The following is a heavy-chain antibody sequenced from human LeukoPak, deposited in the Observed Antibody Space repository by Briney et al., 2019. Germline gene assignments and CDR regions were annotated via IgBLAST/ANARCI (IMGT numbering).Heavy chain of an antibody. D-gene: IGHD6-19*01. CDR3: AKGKIPVADTPLFDY. V-gene: IGHV3-9*03. Sequence: PGGSLRLSCAASGFTFDDYAMHWVRQAPGKGLEGVSSINWNSGSIGYADSVKGRFTISRDNAENSLYLQMNSLRAEDMALYYCAKGKIPVADTPLFDYWGQGTLVTVSS. J-gene: IGHJ4*02. CDR1: GFTFDDYA. CDR2: INWNSGSI.